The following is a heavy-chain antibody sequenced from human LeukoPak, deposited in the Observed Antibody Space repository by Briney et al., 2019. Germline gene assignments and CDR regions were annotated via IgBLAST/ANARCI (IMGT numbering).Heavy chain of an antibody. CDR3: ARGYYYGSGSYSLFDY. V-gene: IGHV4-4*07. D-gene: IGHD3-10*01. CDR1: GGSISSYY. Sequence: SETLSLTRTVSGGSISSYYWSWIRQPAGKGLEWIGRIYTSGSTNYNPSLKSRVTMSVDTSKNQFSLKLSSVTAADTAVYYCARGYYYGSGSYSLFDYWGQGTLVTVSS. CDR2: IYTSGST. J-gene: IGHJ4*02.